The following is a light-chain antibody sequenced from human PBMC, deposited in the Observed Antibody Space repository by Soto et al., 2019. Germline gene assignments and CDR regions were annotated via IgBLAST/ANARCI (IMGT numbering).Light chain of an antibody. Sequence: DIQMTQSPSSLSASVGDRVTITCRASQSISSYLNWYQQKPGKAPKFLIYAASSLQSGVPSRFSGSGSGTDFTLTISSLQPEDFATYYCQQSYRTPRTFGQGTKVDI. CDR3: QQSYRTPRT. V-gene: IGKV1-39*01. CDR1: QSISSY. CDR2: AAS. J-gene: IGKJ1*01.